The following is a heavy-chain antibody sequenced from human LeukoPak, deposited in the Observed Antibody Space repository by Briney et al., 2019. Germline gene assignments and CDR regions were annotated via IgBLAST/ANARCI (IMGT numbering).Heavy chain of an antibody. CDR3: ATLRGSGSSYFGS. D-gene: IGHD3-10*01. Sequence: GGSLRLSCAASGFTSSDYTMNWVRQSPGKGLEWVSTISASGIGTYYADSVEGRFTVSRDNSKNTLFLQMSSLRADDTAVYFCATLRGSGSSYFGSWGQGTLVTVSS. J-gene: IGHJ4*02. CDR2: ISASGIGT. CDR1: GFTSSDYT. V-gene: IGHV3-23*01.